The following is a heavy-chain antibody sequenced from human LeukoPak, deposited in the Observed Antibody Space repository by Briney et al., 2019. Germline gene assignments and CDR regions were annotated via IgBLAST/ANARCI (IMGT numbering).Heavy chain of an antibody. Sequence: SETLSLTCTVSGGSISSYYWSWIRQLPGKGLEWIGYIYYSGSTYYNPSLKSRVTISVDTSKNQFSLKLSSVTAADTAVYYCAREYEGSGLDYWGQGTLVTVSS. CDR1: GGSISSYY. J-gene: IGHJ4*02. CDR3: AREYEGSGLDY. V-gene: IGHV4-59*06. CDR2: IYYSGST. D-gene: IGHD6-6*01.